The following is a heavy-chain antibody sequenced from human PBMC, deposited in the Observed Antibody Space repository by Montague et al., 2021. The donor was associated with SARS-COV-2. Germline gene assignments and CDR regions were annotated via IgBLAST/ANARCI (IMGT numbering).Heavy chain of an antibody. D-gene: IGHD2-15*01. CDR2: FSYSGST. J-gene: IGHJ5*02. CDR1: GGSVSSNRDS. Sequence: SETLSLTCTVSGGSVSSNRDSWVWIRQPPGRGLEWIGTFSYSGSTYSNPSLNNRVSISRDTSRNHFSLKLTSVTTADTAVYYCARHDILSNWFDPWGQGTLVTVSS. CDR3: ARHDILSNWFDP. V-gene: IGHV4-39*01.